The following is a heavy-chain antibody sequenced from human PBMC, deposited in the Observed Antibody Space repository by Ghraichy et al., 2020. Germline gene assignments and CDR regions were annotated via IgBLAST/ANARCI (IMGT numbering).Heavy chain of an antibody. CDR3: ASQYIPEDGPPYFDF. CDR2: LSYSGTT. Sequence: SETLSLTCSVSGGSMENTNYYWAWVRQPPAKGLEWIGSLSYSGTTYYNPSLKSRLTIIAATSKNQFSLRLTSLTVADTAVFYCASQYIPEDGPPYFDFWGQGALVTASS. J-gene: IGHJ4*02. V-gene: IGHV4-39*01. D-gene: IGHD5-24*01. CDR1: GGSMENTNYY.